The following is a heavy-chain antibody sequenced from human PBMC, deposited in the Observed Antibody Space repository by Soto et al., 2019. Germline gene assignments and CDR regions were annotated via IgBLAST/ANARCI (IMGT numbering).Heavy chain of an antibody. CDR2: ITGSDGST. Sequence: EVQLLESGGGLVQPGGSLRLSCAASGFTFSSYAMSWVRQAPGKGLEWVSAITGSDGSTYYADSVKGRFTSSRDNSKNTLYRQMNSVRAEDTAVYYCAKARRMGGLTGTTVWGQGALVTVSS. D-gene: IGHD1-7*01. CDR3: AKARRMGGLTGTTV. CDR1: GFTFSSYA. J-gene: IGHJ4*02. V-gene: IGHV3-23*01.